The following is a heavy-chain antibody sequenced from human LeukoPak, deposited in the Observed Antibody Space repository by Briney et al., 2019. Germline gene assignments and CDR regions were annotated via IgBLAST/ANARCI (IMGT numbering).Heavy chain of an antibody. V-gene: IGHV4-59*01. CDR1: GGSISSYH. Sequence: SETLSLTCTVSGGSISSYHWSWIRQPPGKGLEWIGYIYYSGSTNYNPSLKSRVTISVDTSKNQFSLKLSSVTAADTAVYYCARDNYYGSGSPRYYYYYMDVWGKGTTVTVSS. D-gene: IGHD3-10*01. CDR2: IYYSGST. J-gene: IGHJ6*03. CDR3: ARDNYYGSGSPRYYYYYMDV.